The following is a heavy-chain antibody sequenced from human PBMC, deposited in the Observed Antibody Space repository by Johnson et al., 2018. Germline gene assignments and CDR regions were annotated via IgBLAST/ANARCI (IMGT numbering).Heavy chain of an antibody. V-gene: IGHV3-21*01. CDR1: GFTFSSYS. CDR3: ARSQSAYYGDYVGAEYFQH. CDR2: ISSSSSYI. Sequence: VQLVQSGGGLVKPGGSLRLSCAASGFTFSSYSMNWVRQAPGKGLEWVSSISSSSSYIYYADSVKGRFTISRANPKNPLYRQMNSLRAEDTAVYYCARSQSAYYGDYVGAEYFQHWGPGTLVTVSS. D-gene: IGHD4-17*01. J-gene: IGHJ1*01.